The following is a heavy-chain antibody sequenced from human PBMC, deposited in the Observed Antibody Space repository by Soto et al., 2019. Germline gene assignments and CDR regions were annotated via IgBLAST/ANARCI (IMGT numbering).Heavy chain of an antibody. CDR1: GFTFSSYD. J-gene: IGHJ6*02. Sequence: PGGSLRLSCAASGFTFSSYDMHWVRQPTGKSLEWVSAISAAGDTYYAGSVKGRFTISRENAKNSLYLQMNSLRAEDTAVYYCARDRVTMVRGDYYGMDVWGQGTTVTVSS. CDR3: ARDRVTMVRGDYYGMDV. V-gene: IGHV3-13*01. D-gene: IGHD3-10*01. CDR2: ISAAGDT.